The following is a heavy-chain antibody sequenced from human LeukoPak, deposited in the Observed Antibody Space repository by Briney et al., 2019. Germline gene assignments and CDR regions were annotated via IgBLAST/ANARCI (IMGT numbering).Heavy chain of an antibody. CDR3: ARGYCSGSSCYSGFYFDY. CDR1: GFTFSNYG. J-gene: IGHJ4*02. Sequence: GGSLRLSCAASGFTFSNYGMHWVRQAPGKGLEWVALISYDGSNKYYADSVKGRFTISRDNSKNTLYLQMNSLRAEDTAVYYCARGYCSGSSCYSGFYFDYWGQGALVTVSS. D-gene: IGHD2-15*01. CDR2: ISYDGSNK. V-gene: IGHV3-30*03.